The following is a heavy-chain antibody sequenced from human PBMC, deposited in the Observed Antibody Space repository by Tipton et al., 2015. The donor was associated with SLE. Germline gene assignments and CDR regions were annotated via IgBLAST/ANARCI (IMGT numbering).Heavy chain of an antibody. CDR2: IYPSGTA. V-gene: IGHV4-39*07. D-gene: IGHD4-11*01. Sequence: TLSLTCTVSGGSISSSRYYWGWFRQPPGKGLEWIGSIYPSGTAYYNPSLKSRVTISVDTSKNQISLKLSSVTAADTAVYYCARYPESNYHWFGPWGQGALVTVSS. CDR1: GGSISSSRYY. CDR3: ARYPESNYHWFGP. J-gene: IGHJ5*02.